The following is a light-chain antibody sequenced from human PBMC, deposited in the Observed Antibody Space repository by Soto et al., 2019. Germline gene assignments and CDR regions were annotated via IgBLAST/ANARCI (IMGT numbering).Light chain of an antibody. CDR3: QQFGRSHRFP. J-gene: IGKJ3*01. CDR2: DPS. Sequence: EIVVTQSPRTRSLSAGERATLSCRAIQPISSSYLAGYQQKPGQAPRLLVYDPSRRATGLPERFSGSGSGTDFTLTINRLEPDDFAVYYCQQFGRSHRFPFGPGTNVDIK. V-gene: IGKV3-20*01. CDR1: QPISSSY.